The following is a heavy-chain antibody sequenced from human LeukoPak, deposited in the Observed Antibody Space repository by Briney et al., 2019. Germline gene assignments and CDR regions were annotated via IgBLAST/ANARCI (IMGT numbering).Heavy chain of an antibody. Sequence: GGSLRLSCAASGFTFSRYSMNWVRQAPGKGLEWVSSISISSNYIYYTDSVKGRCTISRDNGKNSLYLQMNSLRAEDTAVYFCARDSTGYYDFWSGPGYFDYWGQGTLVTVSS. D-gene: IGHD3-3*01. V-gene: IGHV3-21*01. CDR1: GFTFSRYS. CDR3: ARDSTGYYDFWSGPGYFDY. CDR2: ISISSNYI. J-gene: IGHJ4*02.